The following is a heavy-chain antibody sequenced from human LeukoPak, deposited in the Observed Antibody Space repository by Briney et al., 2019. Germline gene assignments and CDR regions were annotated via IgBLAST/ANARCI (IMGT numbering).Heavy chain of an antibody. Sequence: GGSLRLSCAASGFTFSSYWMSWVRQAPGKGLEWVANIKQDGSEKYYVDSVKGRFTISRDNAKSSLYLQMNSLRAEDTAVYYCARDLSYSSGWYYTSFGYWGQGTLVTVSS. CDR3: ARDLSYSSGWYYTSFGY. V-gene: IGHV3-7*01. CDR1: GFTFSSYW. CDR2: IKQDGSEK. D-gene: IGHD6-19*01. J-gene: IGHJ4*02.